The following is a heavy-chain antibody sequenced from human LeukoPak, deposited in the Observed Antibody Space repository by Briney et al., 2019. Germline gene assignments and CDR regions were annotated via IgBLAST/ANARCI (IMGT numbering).Heavy chain of an antibody. V-gene: IGHV3-21*01. J-gene: IGHJ4*02. CDR3: ARVRGDYDSPLSVY. D-gene: IGHD4-17*01. CDR2: ITYNGSTI. Sequence: GGSLRPSCGASGFTFSNYGMLWVRQAPGKGLEWVSSITYNGSTIYYADSVKGRFTISRDNAKNSLYLQMNSLRAEDTAVYYCARVRGDYDSPLSVYWGQGTLVTVSS. CDR1: GFTFSNYG.